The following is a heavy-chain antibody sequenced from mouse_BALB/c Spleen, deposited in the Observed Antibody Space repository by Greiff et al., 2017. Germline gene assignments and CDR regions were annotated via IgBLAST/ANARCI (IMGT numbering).Heavy chain of an antibody. Sequence: DVKLVESGGGLVKPGGSLKLSCAASGFTFSSYTMSWVRQTPEKRLEWVATISSGGGNTYYPDSVKGRFTISRDNAKNNLYLQMSSLRSEDTALYYCARLFYYGNYVYFDVWGAGTTVTVSA. J-gene: IGHJ1*01. V-gene: IGHV5-9*03. CDR2: ISSGGGNT. D-gene: IGHD2-1*01. CDR1: GFTFSSYT. CDR3: ARLFYYGNYVYFDV.